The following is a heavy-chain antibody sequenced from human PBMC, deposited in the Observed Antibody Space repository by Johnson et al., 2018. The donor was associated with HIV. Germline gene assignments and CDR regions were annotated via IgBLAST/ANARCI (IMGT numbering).Heavy chain of an antibody. D-gene: IGHD2/OR15-2a*01. CDR2: IQFDGRNK. CDR3: AKARARFYGAFDI. V-gene: IGHV3-30*02. CDR1: GFTFDDYG. J-gene: IGHJ3*02. Sequence: QVQLVESGGGVVQPGRSLRLSCATSGFTFDDYGMSWVRQVPGKGLEWVAFIQFDGRNKYYGDSVKGRFTISRDNAKNTLYLQMNSLRAEDTAVYYCAKARARFYGAFDIWGQGTLVTVSS.